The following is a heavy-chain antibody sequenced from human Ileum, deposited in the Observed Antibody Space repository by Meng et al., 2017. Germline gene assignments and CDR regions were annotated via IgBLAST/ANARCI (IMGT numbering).Heavy chain of an antibody. D-gene: IGHD3-22*01. V-gene: IGHV3-74*01. CDR3: AKRGPDSSGYHYSH. CDR1: GFTFSSYR. Sequence: GGLLRSPFVALGFTFSSYRMYWVRQAPGKGLVCVSRINSDGSITTYADSEKGRFTISRDNAKNTLYLQMTSLRAEDTAVYYCAKRGPDSSGYHYSHWGQGTLVTVSS. CDR2: INSDGSIT. J-gene: IGHJ4*02.